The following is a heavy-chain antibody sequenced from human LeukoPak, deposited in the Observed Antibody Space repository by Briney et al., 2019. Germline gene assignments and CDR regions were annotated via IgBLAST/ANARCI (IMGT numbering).Heavy chain of an antibody. J-gene: IGHJ6*02. V-gene: IGHV3-9*01. CDR2: ISWNSGSI. Sequence: PGRSLRLSCAASGFTFDVYAMHWVRQAPGKGLEWVSGISWNSGSIGYADSVKGRFTISRDNAKNSLYLQMNSLRAEDTALYYCAKDRGIRYYYYYGMDVWGQGTTVTVSS. CDR1: GFTFDVYA. CDR3: AKDRGIRYYYYYGMDV.